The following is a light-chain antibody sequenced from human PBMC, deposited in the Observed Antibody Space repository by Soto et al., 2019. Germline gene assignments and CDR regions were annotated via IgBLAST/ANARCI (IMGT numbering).Light chain of an antibody. Sequence: EIVLTQSPGTLSLSPGERATLSCRTSQSISSTYLSWYQQKPGQAPRLLIYGAFNRATGIPDRFSGSGSGTDFTLTISRLEPEDSAVYFCQQYGSSPRTFGQGTKVEIK. CDR3: QQYGSSPRT. J-gene: IGKJ1*01. CDR1: QSISSTY. V-gene: IGKV3-20*01. CDR2: GAF.